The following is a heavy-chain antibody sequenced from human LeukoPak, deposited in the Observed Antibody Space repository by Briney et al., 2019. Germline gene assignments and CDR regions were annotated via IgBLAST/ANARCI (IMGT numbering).Heavy chain of an antibody. J-gene: IGHJ3*02. CDR2: INPDSGGT. Sequence: GASVKVSCKASGYTFTGYYMHWVRQAPGQGLEWMGRINPDSGGTNYAQKFQGRVTMTRDTSISTAYMELSRLRSDDTAVYYCARDFLGAHAFDIWGQGTMSPSLQ. CDR1: GYTFTGYY. V-gene: IGHV1-2*06. D-gene: IGHD3-16*01. CDR3: ARDFLGAHAFDI.